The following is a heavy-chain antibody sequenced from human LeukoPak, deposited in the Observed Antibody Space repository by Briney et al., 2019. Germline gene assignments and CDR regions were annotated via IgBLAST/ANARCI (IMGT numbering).Heavy chain of an antibody. D-gene: IGHD3-3*01. CDR1: GFTFSNAW. CDR3: TTQYPFGVVIMGDAFDI. V-gene: IGHV3-15*01. J-gene: IGHJ3*02. CDR2: IKSKTDGGTT. Sequence: GGSLRLSCAASGFTFSNAWMSWVRQAPGKGLEWVGRIKSKTDGGTTDYAAPVKGRLTISRDDSKNTLYLQMNSLKTEDTAAYYCTTQYPFGVVIMGDAFDIWGQGTMVTVSS.